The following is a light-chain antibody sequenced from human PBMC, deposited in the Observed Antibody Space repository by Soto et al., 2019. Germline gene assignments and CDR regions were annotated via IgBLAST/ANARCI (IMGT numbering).Light chain of an antibody. CDR1: QSVSSN. V-gene: IGKV3-15*01. Sequence: EIVMTQSPATLSVSPGERATLSCRASQSVSSNLAWYQQKPGQAPRLLIYGASTRATGIPARFSGSGSGTEFTLTISTLQSEDFAIYYCHQYNNWPLTFGPGNKVDIK. CDR3: HQYNNWPLT. CDR2: GAS. J-gene: IGKJ3*01.